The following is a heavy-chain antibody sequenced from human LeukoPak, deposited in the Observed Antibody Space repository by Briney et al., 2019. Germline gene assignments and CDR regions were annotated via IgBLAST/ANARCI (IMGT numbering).Heavy chain of an antibody. J-gene: IGHJ4*02. V-gene: IGHV5-51*01. CDR2: IYPGDSNT. Sequence: GEPLNISCQGSGYSLTYYSIGWVRQLPGKDLEWRGIIYPGDSNTTYRPSFQGQFTISVDKSISTAYLQWSSLKPSDTAMYSCAGHDGIANYFFDYWGQGTLVTVSS. CDR1: GYSLTYYS. CDR3: AGHDGIANYFFDY. D-gene: IGHD2-21*01.